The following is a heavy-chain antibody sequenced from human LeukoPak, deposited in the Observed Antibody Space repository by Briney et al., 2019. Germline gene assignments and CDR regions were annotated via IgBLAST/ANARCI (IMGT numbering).Heavy chain of an antibody. CDR3: ARDTEGDTFDP. CDR2: IYSGGST. Sequence: GGSLRLSCAASGFTVSSNYMSWVRQAPGKGREWVSVIYSGGSTYYADSVKGRFTISTENSKTPMYLQMNSLRAEDTVVYYCARDTEGDTFDPWGQGTLVTVSS. V-gene: IGHV3-66*01. D-gene: IGHD1-26*01. CDR1: GFTVSSNY. J-gene: IGHJ5*02.